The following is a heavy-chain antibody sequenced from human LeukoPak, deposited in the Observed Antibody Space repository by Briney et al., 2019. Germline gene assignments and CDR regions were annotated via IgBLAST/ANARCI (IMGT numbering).Heavy chain of an antibody. CDR2: ISWNSGSI. CDR3: AKDSISGIAAAGGFDY. D-gene: IGHD6-13*01. Sequence: PGGSLRLSCAASGFTFDDYAMHWVRHAPGKGLEWVSGISWNSGSIGYADSVKGRFTISRDNAKNSLYLQMNSLRAEDTALYYCAKDSISGIAAAGGFDYWGQGTLVTVSS. J-gene: IGHJ4*02. V-gene: IGHV3-9*01. CDR1: GFTFDDYA.